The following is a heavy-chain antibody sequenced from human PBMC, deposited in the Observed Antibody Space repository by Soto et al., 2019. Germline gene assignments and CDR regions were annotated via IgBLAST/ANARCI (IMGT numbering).Heavy chain of an antibody. CDR3: ARTPSPFCTTTSCQAFAI. CDR1: GVSISSGGYY. D-gene: IGHD2-2*01. CDR2: IYYGGST. Sequence: SETLSLTCTVSGVSISSGGYYWNWLRQHPGKGLEWIGYIYYGGSTYYNPSLKSRVTISADTSKNQFSLQLTSVTAGDTAVDYWARTPSPFCTTTSCQAFAIWGQGSIVTGSS. V-gene: IGHV4-31*03. J-gene: IGHJ3*02.